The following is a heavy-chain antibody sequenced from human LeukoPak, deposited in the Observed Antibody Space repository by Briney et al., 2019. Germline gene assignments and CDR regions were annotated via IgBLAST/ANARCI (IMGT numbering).Heavy chain of an antibody. D-gene: IGHD3-22*01. Sequence: SETLSLTCTVSAGSISSSSYSWGWIRQPPGKGLEWIGSIYYSGSTYFNPSLKSRVTISVDTSKNQFSLKLSSVTAADTAVYYCAREARDSSGLDAFDIWGQGTMVTVSS. V-gene: IGHV4-39*07. CDR1: AGSISSSSYS. CDR3: AREARDSSGLDAFDI. CDR2: IYYSGST. J-gene: IGHJ3*02.